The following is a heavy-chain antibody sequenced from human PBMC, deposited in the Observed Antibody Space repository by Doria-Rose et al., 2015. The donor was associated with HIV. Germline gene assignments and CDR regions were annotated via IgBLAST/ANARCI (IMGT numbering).Heavy chain of an antibody. V-gene: IGHV2-26*01. CDR3: ARIKSSRWYHKYYFDF. J-gene: IGHJ4*02. CDR2: IISDDDR. Sequence: QVTLRESGPVLVKPTETLTLTCTVSGVSLSSPGMGVSWIRQTPGKALEWLANIISDDDRSYNTSLKSRLTISRGTSKSQVVLTMTDMDPVDTATYYCARIKSSRWYHKYYFDFWGQGTLVIVSA. D-gene: IGHD6-13*01. CDR1: GVSLSSPGMG.